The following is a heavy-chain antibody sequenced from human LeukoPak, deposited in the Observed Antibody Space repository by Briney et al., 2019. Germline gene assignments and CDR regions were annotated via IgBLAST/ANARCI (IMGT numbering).Heavy chain of an antibody. D-gene: IGHD1-26*01. Sequence: GGSLRLSCAASGFTLNSYAMNWVRQAPGKGLEWVSSISGTGGSVYYAVSVKGRFTISRDHSKNILYLQMNSLRADDTAIYYCARDKIVGPTTLDYWGQGTLVTVSS. CDR2: ISGTGGSV. CDR3: ARDKIVGPTTLDY. J-gene: IGHJ4*02. V-gene: IGHV3-23*01. CDR1: GFTLNSYA.